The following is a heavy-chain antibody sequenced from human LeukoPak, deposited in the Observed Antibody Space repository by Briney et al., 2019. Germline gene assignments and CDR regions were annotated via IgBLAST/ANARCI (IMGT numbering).Heavy chain of an antibody. CDR1: GYTFTSYY. Sequence: SVKVSCKASGYTFTSYYMHWVRQAPGQRLEWMGRIIPILGIANYAQKFQGRVTITADKSTSTAYMELSSLRSEDTAVYYCARAVVTVTPPGMDVWGQGTTVTVSS. J-gene: IGHJ6*02. CDR2: IIPILGIA. D-gene: IGHD4-11*01. V-gene: IGHV1-69*04. CDR3: ARAVVTVTPPGMDV.